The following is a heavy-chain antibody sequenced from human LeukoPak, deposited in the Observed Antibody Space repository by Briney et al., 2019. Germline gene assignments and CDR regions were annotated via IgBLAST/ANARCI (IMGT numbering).Heavy chain of an antibody. Sequence: SETLSLTCTVSGGSISSCYWSWLRQPPGKGLEWIGYIYYSGSTNYNPSLKSRVTISVDTSKNQFSLKLSSVAAADTAVYYCARHGPYYDFWSGYYDRAFDIWGQGTMVTVSS. J-gene: IGHJ3*02. CDR1: GGSISSCY. V-gene: IGHV4-59*08. CDR3: ARHGPYYDFWSGYYDRAFDI. D-gene: IGHD3-3*01. CDR2: IYYSGST.